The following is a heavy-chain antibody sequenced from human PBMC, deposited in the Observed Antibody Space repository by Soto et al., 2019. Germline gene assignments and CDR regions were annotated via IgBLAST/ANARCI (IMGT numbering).Heavy chain of an antibody. CDR2: INPSGGST. Sequence: ASVKVSCKASGYTFTSYYLHWVRQAPGQGLEWMGIINPSGGSTSYAQKFQGRVTMTRDTSTSTVYMELSSLRSDDTAVYYCARVPRVAAGGPVFDYWGQGTLVTVSS. CDR3: ARVPRVAAGGPVFDY. J-gene: IGHJ4*02. D-gene: IGHD6-13*01. V-gene: IGHV1-46*01. CDR1: GYTFTSYY.